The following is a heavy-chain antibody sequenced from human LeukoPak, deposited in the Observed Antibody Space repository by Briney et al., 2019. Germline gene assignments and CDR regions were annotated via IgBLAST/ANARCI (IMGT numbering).Heavy chain of an antibody. CDR3: ARVWIFGVLVYYFDY. D-gene: IGHD3-3*01. CDR1: GGSFSGYY. V-gene: IGHV4-34*01. CDR2: INHSGST. Sequence: SETLSLTCAVYGGSFSGYYWSWIRQPPGKGLEWIGEINHSGSTNYNPSLKSRVTISVDTSKNQFSLKLSSVTAADTAVYYCARVWIFGVLVYYFDYWGQGTLVTVSS. J-gene: IGHJ4*02.